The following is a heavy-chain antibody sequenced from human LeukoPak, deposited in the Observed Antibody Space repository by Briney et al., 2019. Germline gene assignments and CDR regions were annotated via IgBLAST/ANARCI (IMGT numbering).Heavy chain of an antibody. CDR2: LSGSGGDT. CDR3: AKGAPSSSSISDF. J-gene: IGHJ4*02. Sequence: PGGSLRLSCVASGFTFGHNAMAWVRQAPGKRLEWVSALSGSGGDTFYADSVKGRFTISRDNSKNTLYLQLSSLRPDDTAVYYCAKGAPSSSSISDFWGPGTLVTVSS. D-gene: IGHD6-6*01. V-gene: IGHV3-23*01. CDR1: GFTFGHNA.